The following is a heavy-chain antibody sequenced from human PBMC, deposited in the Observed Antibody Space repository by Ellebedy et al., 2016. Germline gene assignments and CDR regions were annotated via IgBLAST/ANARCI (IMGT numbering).Heavy chain of an antibody. CDR3: ARDRIAVAGMAGIRYYHYGLDV. D-gene: IGHD6-19*01. J-gene: IGHJ6*02. CDR2: IHHSRGT. V-gene: IGHV4-59*01. CDR1: GGSISSDY. Sequence: SETLSLTCSVSGGSISSDYWSWIRQPPGKGLEWIGNIHHSRGTNYSPSLRSRVTISVDTSRNQFSLKLTSVTAADTAVYYCARDRIAVAGMAGIRYYHYGLDVWGQGTTVTVSS.